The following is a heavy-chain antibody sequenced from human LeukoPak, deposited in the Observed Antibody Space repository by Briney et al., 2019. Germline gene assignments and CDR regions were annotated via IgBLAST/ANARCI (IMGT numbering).Heavy chain of an antibody. V-gene: IGHV4-30-4*01. Sequence: PSETLSLTCTVSGGSISSGDYYWSWIRQPPGKGLEWIGYIYYSGSTYYNPSLKSRVTISVDTSKNQFSLKLSSVTAADTAVYYCARDRRGGSGSYSPLGYWGQGTLVTVSP. CDR3: ARDRRGGSGSYSPLGY. J-gene: IGHJ4*02. CDR2: IYYSGST. D-gene: IGHD3-10*01. CDR1: GGSISSGDYY.